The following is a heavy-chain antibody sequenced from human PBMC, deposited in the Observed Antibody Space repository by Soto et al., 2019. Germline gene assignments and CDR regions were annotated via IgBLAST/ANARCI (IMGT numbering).Heavy chain of an antibody. CDR3: ASGEGDYIWGSYRSLSYFDY. Sequence: GGSLRLSCAASGFTFSSYGMHWVRQAPGKGLEWVAVIWYDGSNKYYADSVKGRFTISRDNSKNTLYLQMNSLRAEDTAVYYCASGEGDYIWGSYRSLSYFDYWGQGTLVTVS. CDR2: IWYDGSNK. J-gene: IGHJ4*02. CDR1: GFTFSSYG. V-gene: IGHV3-33*01. D-gene: IGHD3-16*02.